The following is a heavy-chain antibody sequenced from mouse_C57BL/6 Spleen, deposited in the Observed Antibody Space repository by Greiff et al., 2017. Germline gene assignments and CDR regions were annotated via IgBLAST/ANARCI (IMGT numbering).Heavy chain of an antibody. CDR3: ARRFYYYGSSYAMDY. J-gene: IGHJ4*01. V-gene: IGHV1-78*01. Sequence: VQLQQSDAELVKPGASVKISCKVSGYTFTDHTIHWMKQRPEQGLEWIGYIYPRDGSTKYNEKFKGKATLTADKSSSTSYMQLNSLTSEDSAVYFCARRFYYYGSSYAMDYWGQGTSVTVSS. CDR1: GYTFTDHT. D-gene: IGHD1-1*01. CDR2: IYPRDGST.